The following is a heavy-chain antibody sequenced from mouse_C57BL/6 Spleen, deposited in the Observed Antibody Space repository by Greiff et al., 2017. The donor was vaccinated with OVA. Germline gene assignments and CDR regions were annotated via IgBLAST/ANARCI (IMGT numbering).Heavy chain of an antibody. CDR1: GFTFTDYY. J-gene: IGHJ4*01. Sequence: DVMLVESGGGLVQPGGSLSLSCAASGFTFTDYYMSWVRQPPGKALEWLGFIRNKANGYTTEYSASVKGRFTISRDNSQSILYLQMNALRAEDSATYYGARLRSYYAMDYWGQGTSVTVSS. V-gene: IGHV7-3*01. CDR3: ARLRSYYAMDY. CDR2: IRNKANGYTT.